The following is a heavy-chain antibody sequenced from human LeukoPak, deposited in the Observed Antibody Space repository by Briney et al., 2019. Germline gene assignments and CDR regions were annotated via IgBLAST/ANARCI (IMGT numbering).Heavy chain of an antibody. Sequence: SETLSLTCTVYGESFSGYYWSWIRQPPGKGLEWIGEINHSGSTHYNPSLKSRVTISLDTSKNQFSLKLSSVTAADTAVYYCASTERCSTTCPLDYRGQGTLVTVSS. CDR1: GESFSGYY. CDR3: ASTERCSTTCPLDY. D-gene: IGHD2-2*01. CDR2: INHSGST. V-gene: IGHV4-34*01. J-gene: IGHJ4*02.